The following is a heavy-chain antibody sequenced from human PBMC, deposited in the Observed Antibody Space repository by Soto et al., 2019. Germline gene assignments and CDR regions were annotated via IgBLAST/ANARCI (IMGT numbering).Heavy chain of an antibody. Sequence: QVQLQESGPGLVKPSGTLSLTCAVSGGSISSSNWWSWVRQPPGKGLEWIGEIYHSGSTNYNPSLKSRVTXSXAXSXXQFSLKLSSVTAADTAVYYCARDYMVRGVMRGFDPWGQGTLVTVSS. D-gene: IGHD3-10*01. CDR1: GGSISSSNW. CDR2: IYHSGST. V-gene: IGHV4-4*02. J-gene: IGHJ5*02. CDR3: ARDYMVRGVMRGFDP.